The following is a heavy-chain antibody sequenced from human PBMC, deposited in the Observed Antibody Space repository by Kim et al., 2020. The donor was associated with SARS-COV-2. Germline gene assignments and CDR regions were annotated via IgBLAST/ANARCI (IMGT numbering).Heavy chain of an antibody. V-gene: IGHV3-23*01. J-gene: IGHJ4*02. CDR3: AGHGSSSW. CDR2: IDGSGAYT. Sequence: GGSLRLSCVASSGFTFVGNAVSWVRQAPGKGLQWVSDIDGSGAYTYYADFVEGRFTVSRDNSKNTFYLQLNSLRAEDTAIYYCAGHGSSSWWGQGTLVTVSS. CDR1: GFTFVGNA. D-gene: IGHD6-6*01.